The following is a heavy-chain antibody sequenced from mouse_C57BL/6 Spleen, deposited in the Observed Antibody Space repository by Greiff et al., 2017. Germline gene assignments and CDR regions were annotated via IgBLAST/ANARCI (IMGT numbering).Heavy chain of an antibody. V-gene: IGHV3-6*01. J-gene: IGHJ4*01. Sequence: EVQLVESGPGLVKPSQSLSLTCSVTGYSITSGYYWNWIRQFPGNKLEWMGYISYDGSNNYNPSLKNRISITRDTSKNQFFLKLNSVTTEDTATYYCAIDQLGYGKGDYYAMDYWGQGTSVTVSS. CDR3: AIDQLGYGKGDYYAMDY. CDR2: ISYDGSN. CDR1: GYSITSGYY. D-gene: IGHD2-1*01.